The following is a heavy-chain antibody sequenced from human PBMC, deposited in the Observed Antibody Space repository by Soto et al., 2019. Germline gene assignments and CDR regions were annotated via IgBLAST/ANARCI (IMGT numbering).Heavy chain of an antibody. D-gene: IGHD6-13*01. J-gene: IGHJ6*02. Sequence: EVQLMESGGGLVKPGGSLRLSCAASGFTFSTYTMNWVRRASGKGLEWVSSITPTSRFIYYADSVRGRFTISRDDAKSSLYLHMNSRRAEDTAVYYCTRTPPAPPGRRDYYSGMDVWGQGTTATVSS. CDR1: GFTFSTYT. CDR2: ITPTSRFI. V-gene: IGHV3-21*01. CDR3: TRTPPAPPGRRDYYSGMDV.